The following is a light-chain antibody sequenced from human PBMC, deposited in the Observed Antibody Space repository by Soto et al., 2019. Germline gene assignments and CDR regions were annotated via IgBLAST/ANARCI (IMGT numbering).Light chain of an antibody. CDR1: QRVSNNY. J-gene: IGKJ1*01. Sequence: EIVLTQSPDTLSLSPGERATLSCRASQRVSNNYLAWYQQKPGQAPRLLIYVASNRATGNPDRFSGSGSGTDFTLTISRLEPVDFAVYYCQQYGSAGTFGQGTKVDIK. CDR2: VAS. V-gene: IGKV3-20*01. CDR3: QQYGSAGT.